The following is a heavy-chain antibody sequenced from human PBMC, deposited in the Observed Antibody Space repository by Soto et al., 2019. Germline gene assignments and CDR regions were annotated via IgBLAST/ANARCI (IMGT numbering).Heavy chain of an antibody. CDR1: GFTFSDYY. V-gene: IGHV3-11*01. CDR3: ARDSFPLSIAARNAYYGMDV. J-gene: IGHJ6*02. CDR2: ISSSGSTI. Sequence: PGGSLRLSCAASGFTFSDYYMSWIRQAPGKGLEWVSYISSSGSTIYYADSVKGRFTISRDNAKNSLCLQMNSLRAEDTAVYYCARDSFPLSIAARNAYYGMDVWGQGTTVTVSS. D-gene: IGHD6-6*01.